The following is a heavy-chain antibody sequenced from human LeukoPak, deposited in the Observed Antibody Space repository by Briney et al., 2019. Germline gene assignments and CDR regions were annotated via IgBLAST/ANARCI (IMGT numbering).Heavy chain of an antibody. CDR1: GFTFSRFG. V-gene: IGHV3-33*01. J-gene: IGHJ2*01. D-gene: IGHD5-12*01. Sequence: GESLRLSCAASGFTFSRFGMHWVRQAPGKGLEWVAVIWYDGSNKYYADSVKGRFSVSRDNSKNTLYLQMNSLRAEDTAVYYCARDLGGYDRSGYFDLWGRGTQVTVSS. CDR3: ARDLGGYDRSGYFDL. CDR2: IWYDGSNK.